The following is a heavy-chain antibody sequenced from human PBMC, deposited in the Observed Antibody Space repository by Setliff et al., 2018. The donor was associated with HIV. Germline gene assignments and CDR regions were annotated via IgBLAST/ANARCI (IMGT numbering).Heavy chain of an antibody. V-gene: IGHV4-59*05. CDR3: ARLIANPRYYFDY. Sequence: PSETLSLTCTVSGGSFSSYHWSWIRHRAGKGLEWIGSIYYSGSTYYNPSLKSRVTISVDTSKNQFSLKLSSVTAADTAVYYCARLIANPRYYFDYWGQGTLVTVSS. CDR2: IYYSGST. CDR1: GGSFSSYH. J-gene: IGHJ4*02. D-gene: IGHD2-21*01.